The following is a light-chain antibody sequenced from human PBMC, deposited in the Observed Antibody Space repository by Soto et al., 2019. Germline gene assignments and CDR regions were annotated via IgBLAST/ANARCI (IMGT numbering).Light chain of an antibody. CDR1: NSDIGGYNY. Sequence: QSVLTQPASVSGSPGQSITISCTGTNSDIGGYNYVSWYQQHPGKAPKLMIYDVDNRPSGVSNRFSGSKSGNTASLTISGLQAEDEADYYCNSYTSTSTLVVFGGGTKVTVL. CDR2: DVD. J-gene: IGLJ2*01. CDR3: NSYTSTSTLVV. V-gene: IGLV2-14*01.